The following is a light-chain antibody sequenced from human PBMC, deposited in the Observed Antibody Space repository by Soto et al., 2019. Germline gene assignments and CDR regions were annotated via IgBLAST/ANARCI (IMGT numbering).Light chain of an antibody. CDR2: LAS. V-gene: IGKV2-28*01. Sequence: DIVMTQSPLSLPVTPGEPASISCRSSQSLLHTNGYNYLDWYLQKPGQSPQLLIYLASNGASGVPDRFSGSGSGTDFTLRISRVEAEDVGVYYCMQTLRTAWTFGQGTKVEIK. CDR1: QSLLHTNGYNY. CDR3: MQTLRTAWT. J-gene: IGKJ1*01.